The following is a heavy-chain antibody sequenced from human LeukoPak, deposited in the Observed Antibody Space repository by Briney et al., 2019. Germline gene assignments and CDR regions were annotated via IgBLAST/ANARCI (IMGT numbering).Heavy chain of an antibody. CDR2: IYNRGTT. D-gene: IGHD5-18*01. CDR3: ARLRGYSYVFDY. V-gene: IGHV4-59*08. J-gene: IGHJ4*02. CDR1: GGSISSSY. Sequence: SETLSLTCSVSGGSISSSYCSWIRQPPGKGLEWIGYIYNRGTTNYTPSLKSRVTISLDTSKNQFSLKLSSVTAADTAVYYCARLRGYSYVFDYWGQGTLVTVSS.